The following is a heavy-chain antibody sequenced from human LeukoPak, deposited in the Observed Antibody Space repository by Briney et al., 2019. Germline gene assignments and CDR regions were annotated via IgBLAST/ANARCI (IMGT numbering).Heavy chain of an antibody. CDR3: ARGEEAAAVLLRFDL. V-gene: IGHV1-2*02. CDR2: INPNSGGT. D-gene: IGHD6-13*01. CDR1: GYTFTGYY. J-gene: IGHJ5*02. Sequence: GASVKVSCKASGYTFTGYYMHWVRQAPGHGLEWMGWINPNSGGTNYAQKFQGRVTMTRDTSISTAYMELSRLRSDDTAVYYCARGEEAAAVLLRFDLWGQGTLVTVSS.